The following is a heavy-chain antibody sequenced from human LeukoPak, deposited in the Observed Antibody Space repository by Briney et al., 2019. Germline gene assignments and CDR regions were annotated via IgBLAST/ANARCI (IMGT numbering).Heavy chain of an antibody. D-gene: IGHD3-22*01. Sequence: ASVKVSCKASGYTFTSYYMHWVRQAPGQGLEWMGITNPSGGSTSYAQKFQGRVTMTRDTSTSTVYMELSSLRSEDTAVYYCAREEADSSGYYYGIDYWGQGTLVTVSS. CDR3: AREEADSSGYYYGIDY. V-gene: IGHV1-46*01. CDR1: GYTFTSYY. CDR2: TNPSGGST. J-gene: IGHJ4*02.